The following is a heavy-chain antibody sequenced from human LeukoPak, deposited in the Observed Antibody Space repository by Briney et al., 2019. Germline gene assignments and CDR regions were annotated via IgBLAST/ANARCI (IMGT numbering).Heavy chain of an antibody. J-gene: IGHJ5*02. V-gene: IGHV4-39*07. CDR2: IYYSGST. Sequence: SETLSLTCTVSGGSISSSSYYWGWIRQPPGKGLEWIGSIYYSGSTYYNPTLKSRVTISVDTSKNQFSLKLSSVTAADTAVYYCARTGYTARGEGFDPWGQGTLVTVSS. D-gene: IGHD5-18*01. CDR3: ARTGYTARGEGFDP. CDR1: GGSISSSSYY.